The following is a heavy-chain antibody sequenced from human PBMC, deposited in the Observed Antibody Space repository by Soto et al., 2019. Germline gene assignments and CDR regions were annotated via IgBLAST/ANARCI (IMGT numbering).Heavy chain of an antibody. V-gene: IGHV3-23*01. Sequence: GGSLRLSCAVSGFTFSSYAMSWVRQAPGKGLEWVSAISGSGGSTYYADSVKGRFTISRDNSKNTLYLQMNSLRAEDTAVYYCAKVIVVVITLGALDYWGQGTLVTVSS. CDR2: ISGSGGST. J-gene: IGHJ4*02. D-gene: IGHD3-22*01. CDR1: GFTFSSYA. CDR3: AKVIVVVITLGALDY.